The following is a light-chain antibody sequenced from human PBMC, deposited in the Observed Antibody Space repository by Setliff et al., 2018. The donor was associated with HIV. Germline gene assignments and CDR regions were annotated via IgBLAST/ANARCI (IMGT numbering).Light chain of an antibody. V-gene: IGLV2-23*02. Sequence: QSVLTQPASVSGSPGQAITISCTGTSNDVGRYNLVSWYQQYPGKAPKVIIYEVIKRPSGVSSRFSGSKSGNTASLTISGLQAEDEADFYCCSYAGSSAPVVFGGGTKATVL. CDR3: CSYAGSSAPVV. CDR2: EVI. CDR1: SNDVGRYNL. J-gene: IGLJ3*02.